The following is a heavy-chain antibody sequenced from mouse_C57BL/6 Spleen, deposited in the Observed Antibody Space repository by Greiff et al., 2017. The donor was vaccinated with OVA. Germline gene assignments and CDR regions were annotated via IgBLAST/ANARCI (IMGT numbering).Heavy chain of an antibody. J-gene: IGHJ4*01. CDR2: IYPGSGST. D-gene: IGHD1-1*01. CDR1: GYTFTSYW. CDR3: ARGPYYYGIAMDY. V-gene: IGHV1-55*01. Sequence: QVQLQQPGAELVKPGASVKMSCKASGYTFTSYWITWVKQRPGQGLEWIGDIYPGSGSTNYNEKFKSKATLTVDTSSSTAYMQLSSLTSEDSAVYYCARGPYYYGIAMDYWGQGTSVTVSS.